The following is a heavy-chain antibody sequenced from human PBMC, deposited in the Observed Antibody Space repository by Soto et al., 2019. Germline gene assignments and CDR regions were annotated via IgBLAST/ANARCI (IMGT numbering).Heavy chain of an antibody. CDR3: ARHIAVSGTRGFDF. J-gene: IGHJ4*01. CDR1: GGSISTNW. CDR2: IYHSGAT. V-gene: IGHV4-4*02. D-gene: IGHD2-21*01. Sequence: QVQLQESGPGLMKPSGTLSLTCAVSGGSISTNWWSWVRQPPGKGLEWIGEIYHSGATDYNPSLKNRVAMSMDNTQSHPSLNMNSVPAASPAVDYCARHIAVSGTRGFDFWGHGTLVTVSS.